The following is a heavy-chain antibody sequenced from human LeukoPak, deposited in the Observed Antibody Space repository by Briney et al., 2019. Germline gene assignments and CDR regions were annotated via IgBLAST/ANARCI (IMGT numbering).Heavy chain of an antibody. D-gene: IGHD2-2*01. CDR1: GGSISSGGYS. CDR3: ARGRDIVVVPAATAWFDP. J-gene: IGHJ5*02. CDR2: IYHSGST. Sequence: SETLSLTCAVSGGSISSGGYSWSWIRQPPGKGLEWIGYIYHSGSTYYNPSLKSRVTISVDRSKNQFSLKLSSVTAADTAVYYCARGRDIVVVPAATAWFDPWGQEPWSPSPQ. V-gene: IGHV4-30-2*01.